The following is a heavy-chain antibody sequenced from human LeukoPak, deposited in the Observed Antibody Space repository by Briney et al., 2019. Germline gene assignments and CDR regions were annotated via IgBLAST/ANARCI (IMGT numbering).Heavy chain of an antibody. CDR1: GGSISSSNW. V-gene: IGHV4-4*02. Sequence: SGTLSLTCAVSGGSISSSNWWSWVRHPPGKGLGWIGEIYHSGNTNYTPSLKSRVTISVDKSKNQFSLKLSSVTSADTAVYYCAREFTYYDILTGYGNYYYYYYMDVWGKGTTVTISS. CDR2: IYHSGNT. D-gene: IGHD3-9*01. CDR3: AREFTYYDILTGYGNYYYYYYMDV. J-gene: IGHJ6*03.